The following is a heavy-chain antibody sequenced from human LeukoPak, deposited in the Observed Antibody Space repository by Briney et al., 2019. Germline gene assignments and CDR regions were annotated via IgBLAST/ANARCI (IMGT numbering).Heavy chain of an antibody. D-gene: IGHD2-2*01. J-gene: IGHJ4*02. CDR2: ISAYNGNT. CDR3: ARARYCSSTSCYAGDY. CDR1: GYTFTSYG. V-gene: IGHV1-18*01. Sequence: ASVKVSCKASGYTFTSYGISWVRQAPGQGLEWMGWISAYNGNTNYAQKFQGRVTMTRDTSISTAYMELSRLRSDDTAVYYCARARYCSSTSCYAGDYWGQGTLVTVSS.